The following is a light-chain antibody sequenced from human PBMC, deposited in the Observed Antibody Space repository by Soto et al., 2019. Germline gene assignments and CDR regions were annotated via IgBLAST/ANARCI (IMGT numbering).Light chain of an antibody. CDR1: QSVTAGY. V-gene: IGKV3-20*01. CDR3: QQYGNSPT. CDR2: ETS. J-gene: IGKJ1*01. Sequence: EIVLMQSPATLSLSPGESATLSCRASQSVTAGYFAWYQQKSGQAPRLIIYETSSRVTGVPDRLGGSGSGTDFTLTISRLEPEDFAVYFCQQYGNSPTFGQGTKVEIK.